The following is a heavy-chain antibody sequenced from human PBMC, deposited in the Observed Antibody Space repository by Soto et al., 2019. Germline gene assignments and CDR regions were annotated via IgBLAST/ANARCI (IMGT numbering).Heavy chain of an antibody. CDR1: GGSISSGGYY. Sequence: QVQLQESGPGLVKPSQTLSLTCTVSGGSISSGGYYWSWIRQHPGKGLEWIGYIYYSGSTYYTPSLKSRVTISVDTSKNQFSLKLSSVTAADTAVYYCARDIGAPIFGVVYPLDAFDIWGQGTMVTVSS. CDR2: IYYSGST. V-gene: IGHV4-31*03. CDR3: ARDIGAPIFGVVYPLDAFDI. D-gene: IGHD3-3*01. J-gene: IGHJ3*02.